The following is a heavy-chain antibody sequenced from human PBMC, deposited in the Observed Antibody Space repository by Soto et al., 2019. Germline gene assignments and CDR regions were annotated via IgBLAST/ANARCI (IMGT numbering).Heavy chain of an antibody. J-gene: IGHJ4*02. CDR2: IYDSGST. Sequence: QVQLQESGPGLVKPSETLSLNCSVSGGSIGTYFWGWIRQPPGKGLEWIGHIYDSGSTSYNPSLRSRVTISLDTSKNQFSLRLRSVSAADTAVYYWARSYGDLPDYWGQGTLVTVSS. V-gene: IGHV4-59*08. D-gene: IGHD4-17*01. CDR3: ARSYGDLPDY. CDR1: GGSIGTYF.